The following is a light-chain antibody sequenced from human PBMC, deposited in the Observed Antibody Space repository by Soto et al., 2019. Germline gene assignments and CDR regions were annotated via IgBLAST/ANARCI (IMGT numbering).Light chain of an antibody. CDR1: SSDVGGYDY. Sequence: QSVLTQPASVSGSPGQSIAISCTGTSSDVGGYDYVSWYQQHPGKAPKLMIYDVSNRPSGVSNRFSGSKSDNTASLTISGLQAEDEDDYYRSSYSSISTYVFATGTKLTVL. V-gene: IGLV2-14*03. CDR2: DVS. CDR3: SSYSSISTYV. J-gene: IGLJ1*01.